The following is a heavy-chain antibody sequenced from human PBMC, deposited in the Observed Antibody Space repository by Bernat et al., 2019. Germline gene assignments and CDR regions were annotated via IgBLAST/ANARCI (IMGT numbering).Heavy chain of an antibody. D-gene: IGHD3-22*01. CDR1: GGTFSSYA. CDR2: IIPIFGTA. Sequence: QVQLMQSGAEVKKPGSSVKVSCKASGGTFSSYAISWVRQAPGQGLEWMGGIIPIFGTANYAQKFQGRVTITADESTSTAYMELSSLRSEDTAVYYCARGSFIRDYYDSSGRSYAFDIWGQGTMVTVSS. J-gene: IGHJ3*02. V-gene: IGHV1-69*01. CDR3: ARGSFIRDYYDSSGRSYAFDI.